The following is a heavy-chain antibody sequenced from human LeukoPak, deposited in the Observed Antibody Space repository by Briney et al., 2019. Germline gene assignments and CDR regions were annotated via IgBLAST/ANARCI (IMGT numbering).Heavy chain of an antibody. CDR3: ARDTPKYYYDSSGYYPAEYFQH. Sequence: GSLRLSCAASGFTFSSYWMSWVRQAPGKGLEWVANIKQDGSEKYYVDSVKGRFTISRDNAKNSLYLQMNSLRAEDTAVYYCARDTPKYYYDSSGYYPAEYFQHWGQGTLVTVSS. J-gene: IGHJ1*01. CDR1: GFTFSSYW. CDR2: IKQDGSEK. D-gene: IGHD3-22*01. V-gene: IGHV3-7*01.